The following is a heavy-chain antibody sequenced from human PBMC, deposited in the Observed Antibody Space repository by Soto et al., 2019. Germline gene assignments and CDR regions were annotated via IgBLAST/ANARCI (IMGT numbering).Heavy chain of an antibody. D-gene: IGHD2-15*01. Sequence: SETLSLTCTVSGGSTSSGDYYWSWIRQPPGKGLEWIGYIYYSGSTYYNPSLKSRVTISVDTSKNQFSLKLSSVTAADTAVYYCARAESSGYFDYWGQGTLVTVSS. V-gene: IGHV4-30-4*01. CDR1: GGSTSSGDYY. CDR2: IYYSGST. CDR3: ARAESSGYFDY. J-gene: IGHJ4*02.